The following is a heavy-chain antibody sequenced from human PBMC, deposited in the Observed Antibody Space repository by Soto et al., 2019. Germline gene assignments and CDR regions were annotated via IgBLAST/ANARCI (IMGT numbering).Heavy chain of an antibody. D-gene: IGHD6-19*01. CDR2: FYNSDNT. CDR1: GFTVISNY. V-gene: IGHV3-53*01. J-gene: IGHJ4*03. Sequence: PGGSLRLASASSGFTVISNYMSWVRKAPWKGLEWVSIFYNSDNTYYADSLKGRFTISRDNSKNTIFLQMNSLRAEDTAVYYRARAVRVGGNYYFKYWGQGTMVTVSS. CDR3: ARAVRVGGNYYFKY.